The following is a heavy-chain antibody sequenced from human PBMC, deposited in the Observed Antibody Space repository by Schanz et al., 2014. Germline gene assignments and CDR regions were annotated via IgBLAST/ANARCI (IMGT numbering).Heavy chain of an antibody. CDR1: RFTVTNAW. V-gene: IGHV3-23*01. CDR3: AKDISDTSCKDDY. J-gene: IGHJ4*02. D-gene: IGHD5-18*01. CDR2: ISSGGGST. Sequence: EVQLLESGGGLVQPGGSLTLSCAASRFTVTNAWMSWVRQAPGKGLEWVSSISSGGGSTYYADSVKGRFTISRDNSKNMLLLQINSRRVEDAAIYYCAKDISDTSCKDDYWGQGTLVTVSS.